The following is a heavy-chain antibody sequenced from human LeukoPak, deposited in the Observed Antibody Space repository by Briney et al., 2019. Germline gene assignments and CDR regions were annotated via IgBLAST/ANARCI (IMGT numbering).Heavy chain of an antibody. CDR2: IYYSGST. V-gene: IGHV4-59*08. CDR1: GGSISSYY. Sequence: PSETLSLTCTVSGGSISSYYWSWIRQPPGEGLEWIGYIYYSGSTNYNPSLKSRVTISVDTSKNQFSLKLSSVTAADTAVYYCARGALSGMDVWGQGTTVTVSS. J-gene: IGHJ6*02. CDR3: ARGALSGMDV.